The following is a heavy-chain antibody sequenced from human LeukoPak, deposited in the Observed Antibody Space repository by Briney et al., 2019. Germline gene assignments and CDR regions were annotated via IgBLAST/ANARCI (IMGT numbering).Heavy chain of an antibody. CDR2: INTNTGNP. D-gene: IGHD3-22*01. CDR3: ARTYYYDSSGTPLDDY. Sequence: ASVKVSCKASGGTFSSYAISWVRQAPGQGLEWMGWINTNTGNPTYAQGFTGRFVFSLDTSVSTAYLQISSLKAEDTAVYYCARTYYYDSSGTPLDDYWGQGTLVTVSS. J-gene: IGHJ4*02. CDR1: GGTFSSYA. V-gene: IGHV7-4-1*02.